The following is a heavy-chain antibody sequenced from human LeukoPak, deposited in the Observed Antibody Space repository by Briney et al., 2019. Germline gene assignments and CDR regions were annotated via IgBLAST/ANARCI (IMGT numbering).Heavy chain of an antibody. D-gene: IGHD3-10*01. Sequence: GGSLRLSCAASGFTFSSYAMSWVRQAPGKGLEWVSAISGSGGSTYYADSVKGRFTISRDNSKNTLYLQMNSLRAEDTAVYYCAKGKRYYGSGSPEVYFDYWGREPWSPSPQ. J-gene: IGHJ4*02. V-gene: IGHV3-23*01. CDR2: ISGSGGST. CDR1: GFTFSSYA. CDR3: AKGKRYYGSGSPEVYFDY.